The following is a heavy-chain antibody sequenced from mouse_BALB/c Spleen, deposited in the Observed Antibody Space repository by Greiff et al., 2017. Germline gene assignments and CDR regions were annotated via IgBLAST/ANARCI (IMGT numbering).Heavy chain of an antibody. CDR3: ARSGYEGFAY. CDR2: ISYSGST. CDR1: GYSITSDYA. J-gene: IGHJ3*01. D-gene: IGHD2-2*01. Sequence: DVKLQESGPGLVKPSQSLSLTCTVTGYSITSDYAWNWIRQFPGNKLEWMGYISYSGSTSYNPSLKSRISITRDTSKNQFFLQLNSVTTEDTATYYCARSGYEGFAYWGQGTLVTVSA. V-gene: IGHV3-2*02.